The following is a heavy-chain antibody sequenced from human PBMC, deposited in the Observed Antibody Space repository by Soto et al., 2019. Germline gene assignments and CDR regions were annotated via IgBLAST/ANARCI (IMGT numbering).Heavy chain of an antibody. D-gene: IGHD2-2*01. CDR3: VRDTMRASAAASLDY. J-gene: IGHJ4*02. CDR1: GFTFSTYE. Sequence: LILSCAASGFTFSTYEFNWVRHAPVRWLEWISYISVSGNIIKYAESVKGRFTISRDNAENSLHLHMSNLRVDDTALYFCVRDTMRASAAASLDYWGQGTQVTVSS. V-gene: IGHV3-48*03. CDR2: ISVSGNII.